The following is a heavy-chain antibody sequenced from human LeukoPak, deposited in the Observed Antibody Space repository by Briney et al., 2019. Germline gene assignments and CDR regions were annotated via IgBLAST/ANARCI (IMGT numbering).Heavy chain of an antibody. Sequence: SETLSLTCAVYGGSFSGYSWTWIRQPPGKGLEWIGYIYYSGTTNYNPSLKSRVTISIDRSKKQFSLQLTSVTAADTAVYYCAREGYYFDYWGQGTLVTVSS. CDR3: AREGYYFDY. CDR1: GGSFSGYS. J-gene: IGHJ4*02. CDR2: IYYSGTT. V-gene: IGHV4-59*01.